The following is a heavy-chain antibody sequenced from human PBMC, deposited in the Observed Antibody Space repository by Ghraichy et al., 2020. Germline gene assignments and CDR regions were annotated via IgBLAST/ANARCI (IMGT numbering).Heavy chain of an antibody. CDR1: GGTFSSYA. CDR3: ARQAEEVYYYYMDV. J-gene: IGHJ6*03. V-gene: IGHV1-69*06. CDR2: IIPIFGTA. Sequence: SVKVACKASGGTFSSYAISWVRQAPGQGLEWMGGIIPIFGTANYAQKFQGRVTITADKSTSTAYMELSSLRSEDTAVYYCARQAEEVYYYYMDVWGKGTTVTVSS.